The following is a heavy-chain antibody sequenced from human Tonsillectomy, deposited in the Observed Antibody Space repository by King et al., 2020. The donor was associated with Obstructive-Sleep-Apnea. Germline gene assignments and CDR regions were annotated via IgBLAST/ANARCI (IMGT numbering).Heavy chain of an antibody. V-gene: IGHV4-34*01. Sequence: VQLQQWGTGLLKPSETLSLTCAVYGGSFSDYYWSWIRQPPGKGLEWIGEINHSGSTNFNPSLKSGVTISVDTSRNQFSLKLRSVTAADTAVYYCARVLGSAGPDYYFDYWGQGSLVTVSS. J-gene: IGHJ4*02. D-gene: IGHD7-27*01. CDR2: INHSGST. CDR3: ARVLGSAGPDYYFDY. CDR1: GGSFSDYY.